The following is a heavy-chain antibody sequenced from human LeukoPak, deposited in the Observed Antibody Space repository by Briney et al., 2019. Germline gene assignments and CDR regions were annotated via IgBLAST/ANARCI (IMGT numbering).Heavy chain of an antibody. Sequence: GASVKVSCKASGYTFTSYDINWVRQATGQGLEWMGWMNPNSGNTGYAQKFQGRVTMTRNTSISTAYMELSSLRSEDTAVYYCARYTMVRGGYYFDYWGQGTLVTVSS. J-gene: IGHJ4*02. V-gene: IGHV1-8*01. CDR1: GYTFTSYD. CDR2: MNPNSGNT. D-gene: IGHD3-10*01. CDR3: ARYTMVRGGYYFDY.